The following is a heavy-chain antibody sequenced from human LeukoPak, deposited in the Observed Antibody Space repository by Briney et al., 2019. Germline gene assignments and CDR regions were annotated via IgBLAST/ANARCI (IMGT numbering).Heavy chain of an antibody. Sequence: SVKVSCKASGGTFSSYAISWVRQAPGQGLEWMGRIIPILGIANYAQKFQGRVTITADKSTSTAYMELSSLRSEDTAVYYCARDPALDYYDSSGYQFGPRGQGTLGTVSA. CDR1: GGTFSSYA. CDR3: ARDPALDYYDSSGYQFGP. V-gene: IGHV1-69*04. J-gene: IGHJ5*02. CDR2: IIPILGIA. D-gene: IGHD3-22*01.